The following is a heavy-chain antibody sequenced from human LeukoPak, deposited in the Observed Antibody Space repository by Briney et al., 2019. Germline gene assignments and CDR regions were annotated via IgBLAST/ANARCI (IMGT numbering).Heavy chain of an antibody. CDR2: ISGEGVTI. CDR1: GFTFSTYG. V-gene: IGHV3-23*01. D-gene: IGHD2/OR15-2a*01. Sequence: GRSLRLSCAASGFTFSTYGMHWVRQAPGKGLEWVSAISGEGVTIYYADSVKGRFTISRDNSKNTLYLQMNSLTAEDTAVYYCGPREDSTTNAYDYWGQGTLVTVSS. CDR3: GPREDSTTNAYDY. J-gene: IGHJ4*02.